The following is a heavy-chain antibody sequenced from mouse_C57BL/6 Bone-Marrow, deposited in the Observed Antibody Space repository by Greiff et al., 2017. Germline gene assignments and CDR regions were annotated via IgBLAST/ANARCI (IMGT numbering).Heavy chain of an antibody. V-gene: IGHV5-12*01. CDR1: GFTFSDYY. D-gene: IGHD1-1*01. Sequence: EVHLVESGGGLVQPGGSLKLSCAASGFTFSDYYMYWVRQTPEKRLEWVAYISNGGGSTYYPDTVKGRFTISRDNAKNTLYLQMSRLKSEDTAMYYCARHRSSVSAMDYWGQGTSVTVSS. CDR3: ARHRSSVSAMDY. J-gene: IGHJ4*01. CDR2: ISNGGGST.